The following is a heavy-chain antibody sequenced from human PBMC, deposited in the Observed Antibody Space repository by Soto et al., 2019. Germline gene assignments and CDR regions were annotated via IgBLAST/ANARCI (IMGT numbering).Heavy chain of an antibody. Sequence: QITLKESGPPLVKPTQTLTLTCTFSGFSLSTSGVGVGWIRQPPGKALEWLALIYWDDDKRYSPSLKSRLTITKDTSKNQVVLTMTNMDPVDTATYYCAHSPTMITFGGVIVYFDYWGQGTLVTVSS. J-gene: IGHJ4*02. CDR1: GFSLSTSGVG. D-gene: IGHD3-16*02. V-gene: IGHV2-5*02. CDR2: IYWDDDK. CDR3: AHSPTMITFGGVIVYFDY.